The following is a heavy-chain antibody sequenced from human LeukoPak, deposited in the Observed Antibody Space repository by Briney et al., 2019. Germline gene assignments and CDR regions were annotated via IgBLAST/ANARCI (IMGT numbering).Heavy chain of an antibody. D-gene: IGHD3-16*01. V-gene: IGHV3-53*01. CDR2: IYSGGST. CDR1: GFTVSSNY. CDR3: ARDGVSGFAFDI. J-gene: IGHJ3*02. Sequence: GGSLRLSCAASGFTVSSNYMSWVRQAPGKGLEWVSVIYSGGSTYYAASVKGRFTISRDNSKNPLYLQMNTLRAADTAVYYCARDGVSGFAFDIWGQGTMVTVSS.